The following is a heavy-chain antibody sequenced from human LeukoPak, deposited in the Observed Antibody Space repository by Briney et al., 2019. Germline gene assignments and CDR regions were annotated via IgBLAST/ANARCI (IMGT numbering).Heavy chain of an antibody. CDR2: ISSSSSYI. CDR3: AKDQGITMIVVVMFFDY. Sequence: GGSLRLSCAASGFTFSSYSMNWVRQAPGKGLEWVSSISSSSSYIYYADSVKGRFTISRDNSKNTLYLQMNSLRAEDTAVYYCAKDQGITMIVVVMFFDYWGQGTLVTVSS. V-gene: IGHV3-21*04. D-gene: IGHD3-22*01. J-gene: IGHJ4*02. CDR1: GFTFSSYS.